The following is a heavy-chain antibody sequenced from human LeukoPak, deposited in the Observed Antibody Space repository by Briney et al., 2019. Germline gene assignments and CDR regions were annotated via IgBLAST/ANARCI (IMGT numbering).Heavy chain of an antibody. V-gene: IGHV1-2*06. CDR2: INPNSGGT. CDR3: ARAIAVAGTTTDFQH. D-gene: IGHD6-19*01. J-gene: IGHJ1*01. CDR1: GYTFTGYY. Sequence: ASVKVSCKASGYTFTGYYMHWVRQAPGQGLEWMGRINPNSGGTNYAQKFQGRVTMTRDTSINTAYMELSRLRSDDTAVYYCARAIAVAGTTTDFQHWGQGTLVTVSS.